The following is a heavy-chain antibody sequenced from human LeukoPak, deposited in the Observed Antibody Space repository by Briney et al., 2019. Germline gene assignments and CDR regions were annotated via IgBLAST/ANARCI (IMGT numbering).Heavy chain of an antibody. CDR1: GGTFSSYA. V-gene: IGHV1-69*05. CDR2: IIPIFGTA. CDR3: ARGVVGATTYSTPFDY. J-gene: IGHJ4*02. Sequence: SVKVSCKASGGTFSSYAISWVRQAPGQGLEWMGGIIPIFGTANYAQKFQGRVTTTTDESTSTAYMELSSLRSEDTAVYYCARGVVGATTYSTPFDYWGQGTLVTVSS. D-gene: IGHD1-26*01.